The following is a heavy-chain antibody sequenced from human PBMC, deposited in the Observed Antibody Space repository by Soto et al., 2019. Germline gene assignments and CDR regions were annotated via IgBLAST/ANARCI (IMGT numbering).Heavy chain of an antibody. CDR2: TYWNDDK. CDR3: AHAGPFPYGMDV. J-gene: IGHJ6*02. Sequence: VSGPTLVNPTQTLTLTCTFSGFSLSNNRVGVGWIRQPPGKALEWLALTYWNDDKRYSPSLKSRLTVSKDTSKNQVVLTMTNMDPVDTATYYCAHAGPFPYGMDVWGQGTTVTGS. V-gene: IGHV2-5*01. D-gene: IGHD3-10*01. CDR1: GFSLSNNRVG.